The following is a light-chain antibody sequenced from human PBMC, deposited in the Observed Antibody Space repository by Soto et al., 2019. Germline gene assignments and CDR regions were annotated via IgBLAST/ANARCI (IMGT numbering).Light chain of an antibody. J-gene: IGKJ1*01. Sequence: EIVMTQSPATLSVSPGEGVTLSCRASQSVSSNLAWYQQKPGQAPRLLIYGASSRATGIPDRFSGSGSGTDFTLTISRLEPEDFAVYYCQQYASSPRTFGQGTKVDIK. V-gene: IGKV3-20*01. CDR1: QSVSSN. CDR3: QQYASSPRT. CDR2: GAS.